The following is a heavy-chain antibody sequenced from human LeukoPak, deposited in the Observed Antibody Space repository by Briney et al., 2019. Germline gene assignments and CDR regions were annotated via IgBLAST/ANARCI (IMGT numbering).Heavy chain of an antibody. CDR3: ARGLLSVAGYNWFDP. V-gene: IGHV1-69*05. CDR1: GGTFSSYA. J-gene: IGHJ5*02. Sequence: SVKVSCKASGGTFSSYAISWVRQAPGQGLEWMGGIIPIFGTANYAQKFQGRVTITTDESTSTAYMELSSLRSEDTAVYYCARGLLSVAGYNWFDPWGRGTLVTVSS. D-gene: IGHD2-15*01. CDR2: IIPIFGTA.